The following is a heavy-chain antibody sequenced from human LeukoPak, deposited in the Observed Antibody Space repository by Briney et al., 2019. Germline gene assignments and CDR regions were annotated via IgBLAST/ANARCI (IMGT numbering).Heavy chain of an antibody. V-gene: IGHV3-30*03. CDR1: GFTFSSNG. CDR2: ISYDGSNK. J-gene: IGHJ3*02. CDR3: ATGRAFDI. Sequence: GGSLRLSCAASGFTFSSNGMHWVRQAPGKGLEWVAVISYDGSNKYYADSVKGRFTISRDKSKNTLYLQMNSLIAEDTAVYYCATGRAFDIWGQGTMVTVSS. D-gene: IGHD3-10*01.